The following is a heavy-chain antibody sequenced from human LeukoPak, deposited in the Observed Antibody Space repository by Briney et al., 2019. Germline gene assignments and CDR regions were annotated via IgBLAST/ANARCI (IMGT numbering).Heavy chain of an antibody. J-gene: IGHJ4*02. CDR3: ARGGPMDDYGDVWVDF. CDR2: ISYDGSNK. D-gene: IGHD4-17*01. Sequence: PGGSLRLSCAASGFTFSSYAMHWVRQAPGKGLEWVAVISYDGSNKYYTDSVKGRFTISRDNSKNTLYLQMNSLRAEDTAVYYCARGGPMDDYGDVWVDFWGQGTLVTVSS. CDR1: GFTFSSYA. V-gene: IGHV3-30-3*01.